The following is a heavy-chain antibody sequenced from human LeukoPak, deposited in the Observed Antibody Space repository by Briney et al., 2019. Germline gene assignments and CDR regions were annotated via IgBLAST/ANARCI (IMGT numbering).Heavy chain of an antibody. CDR1: GFTFSSYA. D-gene: IGHD5-18*01. CDR2: ISGSGGST. Sequence: GGSLRLSCAASGFTFSSYAMSWVRQAPGKGLEWVSAISGSGGSTYYADSVEGRFTISRDNSKNTLYLQMNSLRAEDTAVYYCAKDPLQLWFETLDYWGQGTLVTVSS. V-gene: IGHV3-23*01. J-gene: IGHJ4*02. CDR3: AKDPLQLWFETLDY.